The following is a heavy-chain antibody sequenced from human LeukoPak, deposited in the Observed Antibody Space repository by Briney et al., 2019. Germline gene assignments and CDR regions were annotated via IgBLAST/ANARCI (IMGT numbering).Heavy chain of an antibody. CDR2: IYYSGST. D-gene: IGHD6-13*01. CDR3: ARGEGVAAAGTPFDY. V-gene: IGHV4-59*08. J-gene: IGHJ4*02. CDR1: GGSISSYY. Sequence: KPSETLSLTCTVSGGSISSYYWSWIRQPPGKGLEWIGYIYYSGSTNYNPSLKSRVTISVDTSKSQFSLKLSSVTAADTAVYYCARGEGVAAAGTPFDYWGQGTLVTVSS.